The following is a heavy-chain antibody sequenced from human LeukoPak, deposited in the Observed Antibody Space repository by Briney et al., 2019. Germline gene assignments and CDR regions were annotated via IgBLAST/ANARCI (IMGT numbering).Heavy chain of an antibody. CDR2: ISGSGGST. J-gene: IGHJ5*02. CDR1: GFTFSSYA. D-gene: IGHD3-22*01. Sequence: GGSLRLSCAASGFTFSSYAMSWVRQAPGKGLEWVSAISGSGGSTYYADSVKGRFTISRDNSKNTLYLQMNSLRAEDTAVYYCGKDFTMIVMGAWFDPWGQGTLVTVSS. CDR3: GKDFTMIVMGAWFDP. V-gene: IGHV3-23*01.